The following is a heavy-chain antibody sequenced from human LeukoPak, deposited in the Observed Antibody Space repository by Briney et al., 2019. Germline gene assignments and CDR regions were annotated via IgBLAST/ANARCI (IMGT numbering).Heavy chain of an antibody. J-gene: IGHJ3*02. CDR3: ARDLGI. CDR2: IYYSGTT. Sequence: PLETLSLTCSVSGGSISSYYWTWIRQPPGRGLQWIGHIYYSGTTNYNPSLKSRVTISLDTSKSQFSLKLSSVTAADTAIYYCARDLGIWGQGTMVTVSS. V-gene: IGHV4-59*01. CDR1: GGSISSYY.